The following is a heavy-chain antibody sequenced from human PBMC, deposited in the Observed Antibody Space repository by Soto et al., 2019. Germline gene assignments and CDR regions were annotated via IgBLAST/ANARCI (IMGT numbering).Heavy chain of an antibody. Sequence: PGGPRRLSCAASEFIHTGAATHSIHQAAGKGRDWVGRMRSKTNSYATAYAVSLEGRFTISRDDPKNIADRQMNSLKIEDKTLYYCTCRANYYAAGGTFPFDVWGQGTMVTVSS. CDR1: EFIHTGAA. CDR2: MRSKTNSYAT. CDR3: TCRANYYAAGGTFPFDV. V-gene: IGHV3-73*01. J-gene: IGHJ6*02. D-gene: IGHD6-13*01.